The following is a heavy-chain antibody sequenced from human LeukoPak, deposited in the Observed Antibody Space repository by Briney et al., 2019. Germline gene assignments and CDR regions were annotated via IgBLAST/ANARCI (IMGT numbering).Heavy chain of an antibody. CDR2: IKQDGDEK. CDR3: ARGYCSGGSCYSAILDY. V-gene: IGHV3-7*01. CDR1: GFSFSSYW. J-gene: IGHJ4*02. D-gene: IGHD2-15*01. Sequence: PGGSLRLSCAASGFSFSSYWMSWVRRAPGKGLEWVANIKQDGDEKYYVDSVKDRFTISRDNAKNSLYLQMNSLRAEDTAVYYCARGYCSGGSCYSAILDYWGQGTLVTVSS.